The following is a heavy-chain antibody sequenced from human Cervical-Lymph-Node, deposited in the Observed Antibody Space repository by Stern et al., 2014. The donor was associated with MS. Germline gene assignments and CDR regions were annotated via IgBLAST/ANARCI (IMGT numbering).Heavy chain of an antibody. CDR3: AKGGSGSYLD. V-gene: IGHV3-30*04. CDR1: GVVFRRYA. CDR2: ISYDGRDK. D-gene: IGHD1-26*01. Sequence: VQLVESVGGVVRPGRSLRMICAASGVVFRRYALHWVRLAPGKGLEWLALISYDGRDKYYTDSVKGRFTVSRDNSNNTVDLEMNSLCLEDTAVYYCAKGGSGSYLDWGQGSLVTVSS. J-gene: IGHJ4*02.